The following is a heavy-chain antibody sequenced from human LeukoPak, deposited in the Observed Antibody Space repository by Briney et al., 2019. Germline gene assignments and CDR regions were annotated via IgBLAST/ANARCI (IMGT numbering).Heavy chain of an antibody. CDR3: AAGYSSGWYLEARRFKKFDY. D-gene: IGHD6-19*01. CDR1: GGSISSYY. V-gene: IGHV4-59*01. Sequence: SETLSLTCTVSGGSISSYYWSWIRQPPGKGLEWIGYIYYSGSTNYNPSLKSRVTISVDTSKNQFSLKLSSVTAADTAVYYCAAGYSSGWYLEARRFKKFDYRGQGTLVTVSS. J-gene: IGHJ4*02. CDR2: IYYSGST.